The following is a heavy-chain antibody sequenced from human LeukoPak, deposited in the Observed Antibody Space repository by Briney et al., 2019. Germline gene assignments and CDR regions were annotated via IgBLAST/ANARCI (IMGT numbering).Heavy chain of an antibody. Sequence: ASVKVSCKASGYTFTSYGTSWVRQAPGQGLEWMGWINPNSGGTNYAQKFQGRVTMTRDTSISTAYMELSRLRSDDTAVYYCARVLVAVAGTRDYWGQGTLVTVSS. D-gene: IGHD6-19*01. V-gene: IGHV1-2*02. CDR2: INPNSGGT. CDR1: GYTFTSYG. J-gene: IGHJ4*02. CDR3: ARVLVAVAGTRDY.